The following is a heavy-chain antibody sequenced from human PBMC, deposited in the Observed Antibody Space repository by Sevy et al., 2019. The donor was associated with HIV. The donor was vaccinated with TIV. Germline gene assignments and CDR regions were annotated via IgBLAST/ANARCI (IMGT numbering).Heavy chain of an antibody. V-gene: IGHV3-7*01. CDR2: IKQDGSEK. J-gene: IGHJ6*02. D-gene: IGHD1-26*01. CDR1: EFTFSSYW. CDR3: ARSGGSYDYGMDV. Sequence: GGCLRLSCAASEFTFSSYWMSWVRQAPGKGLEWLANIKQDGSEKYYVDSVKGRFTISRDNAKNSLYLQMNSLRAEDTPAYYCARSGGSYDYGMDVWGQGTTVTVSS.